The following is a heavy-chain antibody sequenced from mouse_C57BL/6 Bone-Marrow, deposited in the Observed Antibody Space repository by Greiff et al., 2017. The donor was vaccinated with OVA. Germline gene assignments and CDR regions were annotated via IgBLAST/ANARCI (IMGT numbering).Heavy chain of an antibody. CDR1: GFTFSDYY. D-gene: IGHD2-1*01. CDR3: ALIYYGNYGAMDY. CDR2: INYDGSST. Sequence: EVQVVESEGGLVQPGSSMKLSCTASGFTFSDYYMAWVRQVPEKGLEWVANINYDGSSTYYLDSLKSRFIISRDNAKNMLYLQMSSLKAEDTATYYCALIYYGNYGAMDYWGQGTSVTVSS. V-gene: IGHV5-16*01. J-gene: IGHJ4*01.